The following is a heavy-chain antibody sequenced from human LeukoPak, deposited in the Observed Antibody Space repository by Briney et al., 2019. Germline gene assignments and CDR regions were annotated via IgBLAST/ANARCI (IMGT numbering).Heavy chain of an antibody. J-gene: IGHJ4*02. CDR2: FYTSGNT. CDR1: GGSMNSGTYY. V-gene: IGHV4-61*02. D-gene: IGHD6-25*01. CDR3: ARGAAGYGDFDY. Sequence: SETLSLTCSVSGGSMNSGTYYWTWIRQPAGKGLEWIGRFYTSGNTTYNPSLKSRVTISVDTSKNQFSLNLSSVTAADTAVYYCARGAAGYGDFDYWGQGTLVTVSS.